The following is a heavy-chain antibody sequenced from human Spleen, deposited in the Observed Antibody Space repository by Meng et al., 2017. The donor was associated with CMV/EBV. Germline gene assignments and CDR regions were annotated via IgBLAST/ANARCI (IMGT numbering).Heavy chain of an antibody. CDR1: GYTFTNYA. Sequence: GYTFTNYAISWVRQAPGQGLEWMGWISTYNGNTVCAHKFQGRVTMTTDTSTSTAYMELRDLGSVDTAVYYCARGGYCSSSSCLPPDHWGQGTLVTVSS. J-gene: IGHJ4*02. V-gene: IGHV1-18*01. CDR2: ISTYNGNT. D-gene: IGHD2-2*01. CDR3: ARGGYCSSSSCLPPDH.